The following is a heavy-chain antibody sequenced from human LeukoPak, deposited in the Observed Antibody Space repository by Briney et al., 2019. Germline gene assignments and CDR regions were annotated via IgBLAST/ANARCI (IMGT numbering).Heavy chain of an antibody. V-gene: IGHV4-39*07. CDR2: IYYSGST. D-gene: IGHD3-9*01. CDR3: ARGPEDYDILPGGP. CDR1: GGSISSSSYY. J-gene: IGHJ5*02. Sequence: SETLSLTCTVSGGSISSSSYYWGWIRQPPGTGLEWIGSIYYSGSTYYNPSLKSRVTISVDTSKNQFSLKLSSVTAADTAVYYCARGPEDYDILPGGPWGQGTLVTVSS.